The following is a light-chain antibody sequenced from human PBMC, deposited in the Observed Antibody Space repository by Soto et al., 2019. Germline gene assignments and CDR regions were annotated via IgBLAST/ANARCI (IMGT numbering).Light chain of an antibody. CDR2: LGS. Sequence: DIVMTQSPLSLPVTPGEPASISCRSSQSLLHSDGYNYLDWYLQKPGQSPQLLIYLGSNRASGVPDRFSGSGSGTDFTLNISRVEAEDVGVFYCLQALHSRTFGQGTKVEIK. V-gene: IGKV2-28*01. CDR3: LQALHSRT. CDR1: QSLLHSDGYNY. J-gene: IGKJ1*01.